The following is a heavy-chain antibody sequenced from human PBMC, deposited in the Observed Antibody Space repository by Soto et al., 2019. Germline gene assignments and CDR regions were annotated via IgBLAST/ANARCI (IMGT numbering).Heavy chain of an antibody. V-gene: IGHV3-23*01. CDR1: GFTFSNCV. J-gene: IGHJ4*01. CDR2: ITTNGHT. D-gene: IGHD3-22*01. Sequence: GGSLRLSCETSGFTFSNCVMTWVRQPPGKRLEWVSVITTNGHTDYADSVKGRFTISRDNSKNMVYLEMNSLKTEDTAVYYCTTDSYITMIVARFDYWAHGSLVPVSS. CDR3: TTDSYITMIVARFDY.